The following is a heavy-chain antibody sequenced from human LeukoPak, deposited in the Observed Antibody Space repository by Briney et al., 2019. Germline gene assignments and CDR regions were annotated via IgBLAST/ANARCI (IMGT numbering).Heavy chain of an antibody. CDR3: ARVDYGNLNWYFDL. CDR1: GYSISSSNW. V-gene: IGHV4-4*02. D-gene: IGHD4/OR15-4a*01. J-gene: IGHJ2*01. Sequence: PSETLSLTCTVSGYSISSSNWWSWVRQPPGKGLEWIGEIYHSGSTNYNPSLKSRVTISVDKSKNQFSLKLSSVTAADTAVYYCARVDYGNLNWYFDLWGRGTLVTVSS. CDR2: IYHSGST.